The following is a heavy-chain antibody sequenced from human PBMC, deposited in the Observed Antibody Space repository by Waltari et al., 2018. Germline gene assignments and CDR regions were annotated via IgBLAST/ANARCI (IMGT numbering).Heavy chain of an antibody. Sequence: QVQLVQSGAEVKKPGSSVKVSCKASGGTFSSYAISWVRQAPGQGLEWMGRIITIFGTANYAQKFQGRVTITADKSTSTAYMELSSLRSEDTAVYYCATSRTAALRWFDPWGQGTLVTVSS. CDR3: ATSRTAALRWFDP. J-gene: IGHJ5*02. CDR1: GGTFSSYA. CDR2: IITIFGTA. V-gene: IGHV1-69*13. D-gene: IGHD6-25*01.